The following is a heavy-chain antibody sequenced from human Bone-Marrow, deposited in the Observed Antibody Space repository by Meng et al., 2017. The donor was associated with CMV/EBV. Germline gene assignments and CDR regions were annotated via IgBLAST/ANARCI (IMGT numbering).Heavy chain of an antibody. CDR1: GGSFSGYY. J-gene: IGHJ5*02. D-gene: IGHD3-3*01. CDR2: INHSGST. CDR3: ARGVTIFGVVSELEDTFDP. V-gene: IGHV4-34*01. Sequence: SQTLSLTCAVSGGSFSGYYWSWIRQPPGKGLEWIGEINHSGSTNYNPSLKSRVTISVDTSKNQFSLKLSSVTAADTAVYYCARGVTIFGVVSELEDTFDPWGQGTLVTVSS.